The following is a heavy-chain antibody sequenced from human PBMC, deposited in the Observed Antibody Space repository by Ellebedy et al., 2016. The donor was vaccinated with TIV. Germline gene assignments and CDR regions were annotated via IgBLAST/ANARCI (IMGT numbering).Heavy chain of an antibody. CDR3: ARRLDRTDAFDI. Sequence: ASVKVSCXASGYTFTSYYMHWVRQAPGQGLEWMGIINPNGGGATYAQKFQGRVTITADKSTRTAYMELSSLRSEDTAVYYCARRLDRTDAFDIWGQGTMVTVSS. D-gene: IGHD1-1*01. J-gene: IGHJ3*02. CDR2: INPNGGGA. CDR1: GYTFTSYY. V-gene: IGHV1-46*01.